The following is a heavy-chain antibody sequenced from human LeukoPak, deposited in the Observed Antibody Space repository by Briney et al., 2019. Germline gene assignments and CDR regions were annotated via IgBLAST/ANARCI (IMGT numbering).Heavy chain of an antibody. CDR2: ISSSGSTI. V-gene: IGHV3-48*03. CDR3: AKDFGSSTSHAYSYYYYMDV. D-gene: IGHD2-2*01. Sequence: PGGSLRLSCAASGFTFSSYEMNWVRQAPGKGLEWVSYISSSGSTIYYADSVKGRFTISRDNAKNLLYLQMNSLRAEDTAVYYCAKDFGSSTSHAYSYYYYMDVWGKGTTVTISS. J-gene: IGHJ6*03. CDR1: GFTFSSYE.